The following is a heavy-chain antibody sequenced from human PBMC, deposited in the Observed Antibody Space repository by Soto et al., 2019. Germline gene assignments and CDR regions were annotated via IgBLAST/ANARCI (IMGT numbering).Heavy chain of an antibody. CDR2: IYYSGST. J-gene: IGHJ5*02. CDR3: AREFSGSSMASGFYWFDP. V-gene: IGHV4-59*01. Sequence: SETLSLTCTVSGGSISSYYWSWIRQPPGKGLEWIGYIYYSGSTNYNPSLKSRVTISVDTSKNQFSLKLSSVTAADTAVYYCAREFSGSSMASGFYWFDPWGQGTLVTVSS. D-gene: IGHD6-6*01. CDR1: GGSISSYY.